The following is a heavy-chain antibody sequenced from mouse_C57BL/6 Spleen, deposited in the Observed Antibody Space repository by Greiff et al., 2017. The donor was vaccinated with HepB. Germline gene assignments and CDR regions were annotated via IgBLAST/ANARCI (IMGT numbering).Heavy chain of an antibody. V-gene: IGHV5-17*01. D-gene: IGHD1-1*01. CDR3: ARPGYYGSTWFAY. CDR1: GFTFSDYG. Sequence: DVQLVESGGGLVKPGGSLKLSCAASGFTFSDYGMHWVRQAPEKGLEWVAYISSGSSTIYYADTVKGRFTISRDNAKNTLFLQMTSLRSEDTAMYYCARPGYYGSTWFAYWGQGTLVTVSA. CDR2: ISSGSSTI. J-gene: IGHJ3*01.